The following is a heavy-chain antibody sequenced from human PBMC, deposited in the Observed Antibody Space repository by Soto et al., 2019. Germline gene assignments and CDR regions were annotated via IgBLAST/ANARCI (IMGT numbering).Heavy chain of an antibody. J-gene: IGHJ4*02. V-gene: IGHV4-61*01. CDR2: IYYSGST. CDR3: ASYSSGWYDVIY. CDR1: GDSVSSGSYF. Sequence: HVQLQESGPGLVKPSETLSLTCTVSGDSVSSGSYFWSWIRQPPGRGLEWIGYIYYSGSTNYNPSLKSRVTISVDTSKNQFSLKLSSVTAADTAVYYCASYSSGWYDVIYWGQGTLVTVSS. D-gene: IGHD6-19*01.